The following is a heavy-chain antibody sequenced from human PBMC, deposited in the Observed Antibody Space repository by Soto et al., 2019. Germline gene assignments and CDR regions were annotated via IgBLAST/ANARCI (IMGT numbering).Heavy chain of an antibody. CDR2: ISAYNGNT. CDR3: AIKYDLWSGYPDY. Sequence: QVQLVQSGAEVKKPGASVKVSCKASGYIFTTFGISWVRQAPGQGLEWMGWISAYNGNTNYAQKLQGRVTMTTDTSRSTGYMELRSLSSDDPAVYYFAIKYDLWSGYPDYWVQGTLVTVSS. J-gene: IGHJ4*02. V-gene: IGHV1-18*01. CDR1: GYIFTTFG. D-gene: IGHD3-3*01.